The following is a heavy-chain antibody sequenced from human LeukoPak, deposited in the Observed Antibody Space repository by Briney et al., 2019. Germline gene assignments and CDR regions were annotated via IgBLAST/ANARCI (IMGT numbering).Heavy chain of an antibody. CDR1: GYTFTGYY. CDR2: MNPNSGNT. J-gene: IGHJ6*03. Sequence: ASVKVSCKASGYTFTGYYMHWVRQATGQGLEWMGWMNPNSGNTGYAQKFQGRVTITRNTSISTAYMELSSLRSEDTAVYYCARVLPYSSGWYYYYYMDVWGKGTTVTVSS. V-gene: IGHV1-8*03. D-gene: IGHD6-19*01. CDR3: ARVLPYSSGWYYYYYMDV.